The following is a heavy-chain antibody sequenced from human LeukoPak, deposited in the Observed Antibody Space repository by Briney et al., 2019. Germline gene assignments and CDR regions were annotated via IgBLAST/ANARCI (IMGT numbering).Heavy chain of an antibody. CDR3: ARGGGSYGWFDP. V-gene: IGHV3-74*01. D-gene: IGHD3-16*01. J-gene: IGHJ5*02. Sequence: AGGSLRLSCAASGFNSSNYWMHWVRQGPGKGLVWVSRIDSDGSSTNYADSVKGRFTISRDSAKNTLYLQMNSLRAEDTAVYYCARGGGSYGWFDPWGQGPLVTVSS. CDR2: IDSDGSST. CDR1: GFNSSNYW.